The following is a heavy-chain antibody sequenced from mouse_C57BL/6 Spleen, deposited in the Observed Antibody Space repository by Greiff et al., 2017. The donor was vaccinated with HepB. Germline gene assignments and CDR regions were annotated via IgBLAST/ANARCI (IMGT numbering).Heavy chain of an antibody. CDR2: INYDGSST. CDR1: GFTFSDYY. J-gene: IGHJ4*01. CDR3: ARDRIYYYGSSYGYYAMDY. V-gene: IGHV5-16*01. Sequence: EVHLVESEGGLVQPGSSMKLSCTASGFTFSDYYMAWVRQVPEKGLEWVANINYDGSSTYYLDSLKSRFIISRDNAKNILYLQMSSLKSEDTATYYCARDRIYYYGSSYGYYAMDYWGQGTSVTVSS. D-gene: IGHD1-1*01.